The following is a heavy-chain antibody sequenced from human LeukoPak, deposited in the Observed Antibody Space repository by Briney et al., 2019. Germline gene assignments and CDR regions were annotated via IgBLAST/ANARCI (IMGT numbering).Heavy chain of an antibody. V-gene: IGHV4-34*01. Sequence: SETLSLTCAVYGGSFSGYYWSWIRQPPGKGLEWIGEIHHSGSTNYNPSLKSRVTISVDTSKNQFSLKLSSVTAADTAVYYCATYELGGPYGFDYWGQGTLVTVSS. CDR3: ATYELGGPYGFDY. J-gene: IGHJ4*02. D-gene: IGHD3-10*01. CDR2: IHHSGST. CDR1: GGSFSGYY.